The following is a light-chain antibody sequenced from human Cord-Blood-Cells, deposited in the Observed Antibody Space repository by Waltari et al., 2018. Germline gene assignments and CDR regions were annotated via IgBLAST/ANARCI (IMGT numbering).Light chain of an antibody. CDR1: SANIGSNT. V-gene: IGLV1-44*01. Sequence: QSVLTPPPSASGTPGQRVTTSCSGISANIGSNTVNWYQQPPGPAPKLLIYSNNQRPSGVPDRFSGSKSGTSASLAISGLQSEDEADYYCAAWDDSLNGWVFGGGTKLTVL. J-gene: IGLJ3*02. CDR2: SNN. CDR3: AAWDDSLNGWV.